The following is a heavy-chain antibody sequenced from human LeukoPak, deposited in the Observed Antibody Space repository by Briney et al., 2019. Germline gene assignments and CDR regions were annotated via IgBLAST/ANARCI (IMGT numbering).Heavy chain of an antibody. CDR2: ISGSGGST. CDR1: GFTFSSYA. CDR3: ASRLSYCSGGSCYSHHDAFDI. J-gene: IGHJ3*02. Sequence: GGSLRLSCAASGFTFSSYAMSWVRQAPGKGLEWVSAISGSGGSTYYADSVKGRFTISRDNSKNTLYLQMNSLRAEDMAVYYCASRLSYCSGGSCYSHHDAFDIWGQGTMVTVSS. D-gene: IGHD2-15*01. V-gene: IGHV3-23*01.